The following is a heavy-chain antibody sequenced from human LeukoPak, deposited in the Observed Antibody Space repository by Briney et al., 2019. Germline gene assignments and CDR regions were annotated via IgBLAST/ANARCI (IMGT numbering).Heavy chain of an antibody. V-gene: IGHV3-7*01. Sequence: GGSLRLSCGASGFTFSSHWMSWVRQAPGKGLEWVANIKEDGSEKNYVDSVRGRFTIFRDNTKNSLYLEMKSLRAEDTAVYYCARAIGAFDIWGQGTLVTVSS. CDR3: ARAIGAFDI. J-gene: IGHJ3*02. CDR2: IKEDGSEK. CDR1: GFTFSSHW. D-gene: IGHD2/OR15-2a*01.